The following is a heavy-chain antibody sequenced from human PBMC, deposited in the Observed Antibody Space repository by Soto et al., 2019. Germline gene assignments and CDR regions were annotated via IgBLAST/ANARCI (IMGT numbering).Heavy chain of an antibody. D-gene: IGHD3-22*01. J-gene: IGHJ4*02. V-gene: IGHV3-30-3*01. CDR1: GFTFSSYA. CDR2: ISYDGSNK. CDR3: ARDERAYDSSGYYSVYFDY. Sequence: QVQLVESGGGVVQPGRSLRLSCAASGFTFSSYAMHWVRQAPGKGLEWVVVISYDGSNKYYADSVKGRFTISRDNSKNTLYLQMNSLRAEDTAVYYCARDERAYDSSGYYSVYFDYWGQGTLVTVSS.